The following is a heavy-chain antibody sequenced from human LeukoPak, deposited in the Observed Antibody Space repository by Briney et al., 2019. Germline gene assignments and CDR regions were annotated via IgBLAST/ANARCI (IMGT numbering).Heavy chain of an antibody. Sequence: PSETLSLTCAVYGGSFSGYYWSWIRQPPGKGLEWIGEISHSGSTNYNPSLKSRVTISVDTSQNQFSLKLSSVTAADTAVYYCARVRRFGAGIDYWGQRTLVTVSS. J-gene: IGHJ4*02. CDR2: ISHSGST. CDR3: ARVRRFGAGIDY. CDR1: GGSFSGYY. D-gene: IGHD3-10*01. V-gene: IGHV4-34*01.